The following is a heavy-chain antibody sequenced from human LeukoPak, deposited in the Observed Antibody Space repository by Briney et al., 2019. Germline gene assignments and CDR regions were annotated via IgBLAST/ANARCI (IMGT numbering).Heavy chain of an antibody. V-gene: IGHV4-59*01. J-gene: IGHJ5*02. D-gene: IGHD3-10*01. CDR1: GGSISSYY. CDR2: IYYSGST. Sequence: PSETLSLTCTVSGGSISSYYWSWIRQPPGKGLEWIGYIYYSGSTNYNPSLKSRVTISVDASKSQFSLKLSSVTAADTAVYYCARSRARITMVRGRINWFDPWGQGTLVTVSS. CDR3: ARSRARITMVRGRINWFDP.